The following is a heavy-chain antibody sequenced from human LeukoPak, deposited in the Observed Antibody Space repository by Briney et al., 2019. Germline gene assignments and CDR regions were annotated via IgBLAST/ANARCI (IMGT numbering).Heavy chain of an antibody. D-gene: IGHD3-10*01. CDR2: ISSSSSYI. CDR3: ARDDRSGSPFDY. Sequence: GGSLRLSCAASGFTFSSYSMNWVRQAPRKGLEWVSSISSSSSYIYYADSVKGRFTISRDNAKNSLYLQMNSLRAEDTAVYYCARDDRSGSPFDYWGQGTLVTVSS. V-gene: IGHV3-21*01. CDR1: GFTFSSYS. J-gene: IGHJ4*02.